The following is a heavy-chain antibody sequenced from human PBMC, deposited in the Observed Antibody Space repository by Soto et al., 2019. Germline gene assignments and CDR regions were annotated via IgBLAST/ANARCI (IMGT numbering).Heavy chain of an antibody. Sequence: EVQLVESGGGLVQPGGSLRLSCAASGFTVSSYYMSWVRQAPGKGLEWVSVIYSGGSTYYADSVKGRFTISRDNSKNTLYLQMNSLGAEDTAVYYCARVLGYLPFDYWGQGTLVTVSS. CDR2: IYSGGST. D-gene: IGHD1-1*01. CDR3: ARVLGYLPFDY. J-gene: IGHJ4*02. CDR1: GFTVSSYY. V-gene: IGHV3-66*01.